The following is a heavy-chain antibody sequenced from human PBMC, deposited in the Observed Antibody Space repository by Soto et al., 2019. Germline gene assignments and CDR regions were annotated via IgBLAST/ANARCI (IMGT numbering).Heavy chain of an antibody. V-gene: IGHV6-1*01. J-gene: IGHJ3*02. CDR2: TYYRSKWYN. CDR1: GDSVSSNSAA. Sequence: SQTLSLTCAISGDSVSSNSAAWNWIRQSPSRGLEWLGRTYYRSKWYNDYAVSVKSRITINPDTSKNQFSLQLNSVTPEDTAVYYCARGTPTLFNFDRQLYAFDIWGQGXMVTVSS. D-gene: IGHD2-21*01. CDR3: ARGTPTLFNFDRQLYAFDI.